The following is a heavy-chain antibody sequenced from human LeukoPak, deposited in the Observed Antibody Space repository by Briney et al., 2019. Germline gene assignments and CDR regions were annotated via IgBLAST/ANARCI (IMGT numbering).Heavy chain of an antibody. D-gene: IGHD6-6*01. J-gene: IGHJ4*02. CDR2: INSNSGGT. CDR1: GYTFTGYY. CDR3: ARDPALYSSSSMDDY. V-gene: IGHV1-2*02. Sequence: ASVKVSCKASGYTFTGYYMHWVRQAPGQGLEWMGWINSNSGGTNYAQKLQGRVTMTTDTSTSTAYMELRSLRSDDTAVYYCARDPALYSSSSMDDYWGQGTLVTVSS.